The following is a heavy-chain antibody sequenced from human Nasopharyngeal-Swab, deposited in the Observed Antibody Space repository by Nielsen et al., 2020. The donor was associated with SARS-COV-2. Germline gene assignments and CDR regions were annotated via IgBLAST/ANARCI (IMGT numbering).Heavy chain of an antibody. CDR2: ISYEGSKK. CDR1: GFSFNNYG. CDR3: AKANSLFWFGQFKNDGFDI. J-gene: IGHJ3*02. D-gene: IGHD3-10*01. Sequence: GGSLRLSCTASGFSFNNYGMHWVRQAPDKGLEWVAVISYEGSKKKYAEFVEGRFTISRDYSKNTLFLQMNSLRPEDTAMYYCAKANSLFWFGQFKNDGFDIWGRGTLVAVSS. V-gene: IGHV3-30*18.